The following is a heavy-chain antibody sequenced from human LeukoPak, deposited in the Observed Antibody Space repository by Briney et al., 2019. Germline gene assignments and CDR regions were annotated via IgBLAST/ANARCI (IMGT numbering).Heavy chain of an antibody. CDR2: MYTGGTT. J-gene: IGHJ4*02. V-gene: IGHV3-53*01. CDR1: GFTVSCTH. Sequence: GSLRLSCAAPGFTVSCTHMSWVRQAPGKGLEWVSAMYTGGTTYYADSVQGRFTISRDTSKNTLYLHMNILRADDTAVYYCAKDEATSGGGLASWGQGTLVTVSS. D-gene: IGHD3-16*01. CDR3: AKDEATSGGGLAS.